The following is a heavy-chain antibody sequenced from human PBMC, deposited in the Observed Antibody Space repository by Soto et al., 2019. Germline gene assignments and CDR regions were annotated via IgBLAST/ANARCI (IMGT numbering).Heavy chain of an antibody. D-gene: IGHD2-2*01. V-gene: IGHV4-61*01. Sequence: KTSETLSLTCTVSGGSVSSGSYYWSWIRQPPGKGLEWIGYIYYSGSTNYNPSLKSRVTISVDTSKNQFSLKLSSVTAADTAVYYCARALGYCISTSCSTSNRWFDPWGQGTLVTVSS. CDR2: IYYSGST. CDR3: ARALGYCISTSCSTSNRWFDP. CDR1: GGSVSSGSYY. J-gene: IGHJ5*02.